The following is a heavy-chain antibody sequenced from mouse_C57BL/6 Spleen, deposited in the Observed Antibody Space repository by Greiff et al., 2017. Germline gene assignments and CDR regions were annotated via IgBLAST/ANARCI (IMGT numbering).Heavy chain of an antibody. CDR2: IYPETGGT. D-gene: IGHD2-1*01. V-gene: IGHV1-15*01. CDR1: GYTFTDSE. CDR3: TREGNPNATDY. J-gene: IGHJ4*01. Sequence: VKLLESGAELVRPGASVTLSCKASGYTFTDSEMHWVKQTPVHGLAWIGAIYPETGGTAYNQKFKGKAILPADKSSSTAYMVHRSLTSDDSAVYYCTREGNPNATDYWGQGTLVTVS.